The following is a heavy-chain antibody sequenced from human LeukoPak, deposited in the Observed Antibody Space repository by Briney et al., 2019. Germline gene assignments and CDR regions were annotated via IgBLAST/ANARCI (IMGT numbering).Heavy chain of an antibody. V-gene: IGHV3-7*01. CDR3: ARALDGSGGD. D-gene: IGHD4-23*01. Sequence: GGSLRLSCAASGFIFRSYWMSWVRQAPGKGLEWVANIKQDGSEKYYVDSVKGRFTISRDNAKNSRYLQMNSPRAEDTAVYYCARALDGSGGDWGQGTLVTVSS. CDR1: GFIFRSYW. J-gene: IGHJ4*02. CDR2: IKQDGSEK.